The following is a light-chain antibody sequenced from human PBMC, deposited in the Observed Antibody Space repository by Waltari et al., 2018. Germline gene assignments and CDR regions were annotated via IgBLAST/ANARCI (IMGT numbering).Light chain of an antibody. Sequence: QSVLTQPPSVSAAPGRKVTISCSGSSSNIGSNYVSWYQQFPGTAPKLLIFDNYKRPSGIPARFSASKSGTSATLGITGLQTGDEADYYCATWDSSLNCVVFGGGTKLTVL. CDR2: DNY. J-gene: IGLJ2*01. V-gene: IGLV1-51*01. CDR3: ATWDSSLNCVV. CDR1: SSNIGSNY.